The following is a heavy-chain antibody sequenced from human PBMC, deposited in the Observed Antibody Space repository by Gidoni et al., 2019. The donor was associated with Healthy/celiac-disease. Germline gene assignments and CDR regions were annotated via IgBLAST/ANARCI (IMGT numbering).Heavy chain of an antibody. CDR2: IIPIFGTA. Sequence: QVQLVPSGTEVQQPRSSVKVSCQASAVTFSSYAISWVRQAPGPVLECMGGIIPIFGTANYAQKFQGRVTITADESTSTAYMELSSLRSEDTAVYYCRVQLDYYYGMDVWGQGTTVTVSS. CDR1: AVTFSSYA. V-gene: IGHV1-69*01. CDR3: RVQLDYYYGMDV. J-gene: IGHJ6*02.